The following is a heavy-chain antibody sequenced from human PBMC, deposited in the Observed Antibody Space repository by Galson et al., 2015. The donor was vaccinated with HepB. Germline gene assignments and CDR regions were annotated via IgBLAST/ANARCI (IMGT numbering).Heavy chain of an antibody. CDR1: GFTFSSYG. Sequence: SLRLSCAASGFTFSSYGMHWVRQAPGKGLEWVAVIWYDGSNKYYADSVKGRFTISRDNSKNTLYLQMNSLRAEDTAVYYCARAVAARSPFDYWGQGTLVTVSS. CDR3: ARAVAARSPFDY. CDR2: IWYDGSNK. D-gene: IGHD6-6*01. V-gene: IGHV3-33*01. J-gene: IGHJ4*02.